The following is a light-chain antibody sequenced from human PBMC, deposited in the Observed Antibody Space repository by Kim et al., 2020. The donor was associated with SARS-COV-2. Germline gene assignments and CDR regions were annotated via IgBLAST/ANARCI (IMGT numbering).Light chain of an antibody. J-gene: IGLJ2*01. Sequence: GQSITISCTGTSSGIGDYNYVSWYQQHPGKAPKLLIYSVSNRPSGVSNRFSGSKSGNTASLTISGLQAEDEADYYCSSYTGSNTLLFGGGTQLTVL. V-gene: IGLV2-14*03. CDR2: SVS. CDR1: SSGIGDYNY. CDR3: SSYTGSNTLL.